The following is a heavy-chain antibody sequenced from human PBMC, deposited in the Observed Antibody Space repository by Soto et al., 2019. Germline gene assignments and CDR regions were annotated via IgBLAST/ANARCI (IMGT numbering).Heavy chain of an antibody. CDR2: INAANGDT. CDR1: GYTFTSYG. V-gene: IGHV1-3*01. J-gene: IGHJ5*02. D-gene: IGHD6-13*01. Sequence: ASVKVSCKAAGYTFTSYGIHWGRQAPGQRLEWMGWINAANGDTKYSPKFQGRVTITRDTSASTAYMELSSLRSEDTAVYYCVRRHVSATGIDWFDPWGQGTLVTVSS. CDR3: VRRHVSATGIDWFDP.